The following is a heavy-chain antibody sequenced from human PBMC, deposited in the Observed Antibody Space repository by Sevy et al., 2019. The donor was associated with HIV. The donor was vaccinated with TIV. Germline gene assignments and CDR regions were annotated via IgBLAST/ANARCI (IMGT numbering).Heavy chain of an antibody. CDR1: GFTFTTTW. CDR2: INQHGSEE. Sequence: GGSLRLSCAASGFTFTTTWMSWVRQAPGKGLEWAANINQHGSEEYYVDSVKGRFTISRDNTKNSLYLRMRSLRVEDTAVYYCTTSFGVIAGDDFDYWGQGTLVTVSS. V-gene: IGHV3-7*01. D-gene: IGHD3-3*01. J-gene: IGHJ4*01. CDR3: TTSFGVIAGDDFDY.